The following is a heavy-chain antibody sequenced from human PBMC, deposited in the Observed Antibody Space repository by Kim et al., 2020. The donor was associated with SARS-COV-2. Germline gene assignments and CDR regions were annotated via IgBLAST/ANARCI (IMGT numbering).Heavy chain of an antibody. V-gene: IGHV1-18*01. Sequence: ASVKVSCKASGYTFTSYGITWVRQAPGQGLEWMGWISAYNGKTTYAQKFQDRVTMTTDASTSTAYMELRSLRSDDTAVYYCARLEGSCSGGSCYSGMTWFDPWGQGTLVTVSS. CDR2: ISAYNGKT. CDR3: ARLEGSCSGGSCYSGMTWFDP. CDR1: GYTFTSYG. D-gene: IGHD2-15*01. J-gene: IGHJ5*02.